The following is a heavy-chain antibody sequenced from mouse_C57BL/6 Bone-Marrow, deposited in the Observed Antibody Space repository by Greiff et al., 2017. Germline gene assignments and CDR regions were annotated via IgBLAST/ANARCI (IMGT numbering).Heavy chain of an antibody. D-gene: IGHD2-4*01. Sequence: VQLQQSDAELVKPGASVKISCKVSGYTFTDHTIHWMKQRPEQGLEWIGYIYPRDGSNKYNEKFKGKATLTADKSSSTAYMQLNSLTSEDSSVYFCARGALYYDYDDWFAYWGQGTLVTVSA. CDR2: IYPRDGSN. V-gene: IGHV1-78*01. CDR3: ARGALYYDYDDWFAY. CDR1: GYTFTDHT. J-gene: IGHJ3*01.